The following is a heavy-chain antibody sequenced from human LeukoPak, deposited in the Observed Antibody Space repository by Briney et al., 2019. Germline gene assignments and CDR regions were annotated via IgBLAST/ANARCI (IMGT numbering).Heavy chain of an antibody. D-gene: IGHD2-2*01. Sequence: PGGSLRLSCAASGFTFSSYAMHWVRQAPGKGLEWVAVISYDGSNKYYADSVKGRFTISRDNAKNSLYLQMNSLRAEDTAVYYCARDVRAPIPAATIDYWGQGTLVTVSS. CDR1: GFTFSSYA. CDR3: ARDVRAPIPAATIDY. CDR2: ISYDGSNK. J-gene: IGHJ4*02. V-gene: IGHV3-30-3*01.